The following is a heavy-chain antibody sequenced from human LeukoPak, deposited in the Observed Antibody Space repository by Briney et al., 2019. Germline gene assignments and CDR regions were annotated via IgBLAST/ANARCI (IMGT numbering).Heavy chain of an antibody. CDR2: IKQDGSEK. Sequence: GGSLRLSCAASEFTFSSYWMSWVRQAPGKGLEWVANIKQDGSEKYYVDSVKGRFTISRDNAKNSLYLQMNSLRAEDTAVYYCARDSTSLYYYDSSGYYPDAFDIWGQGTMVTVSS. CDR1: EFTFSSYW. J-gene: IGHJ3*02. D-gene: IGHD3-22*01. V-gene: IGHV3-7*01. CDR3: ARDSTSLYYYDSSGYYPDAFDI.